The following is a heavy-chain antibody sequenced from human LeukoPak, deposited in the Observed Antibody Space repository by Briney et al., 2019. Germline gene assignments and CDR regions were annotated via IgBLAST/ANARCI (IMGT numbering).Heavy chain of an antibody. Sequence: GASVKVSCKASGYTFTSYGISRVRQAPGQGLEWMGWISAYNGNTNYAQKLQGRVTMTTDTSTSTAYMELRSLRSDDTAVYYCARDGATVTTSGEGFDYWGQGTLVTVSS. J-gene: IGHJ4*02. V-gene: IGHV1-18*01. CDR1: GYTFTSYG. CDR3: ARDGATVTTSGEGFDY. D-gene: IGHD4-17*01. CDR2: ISAYNGNT.